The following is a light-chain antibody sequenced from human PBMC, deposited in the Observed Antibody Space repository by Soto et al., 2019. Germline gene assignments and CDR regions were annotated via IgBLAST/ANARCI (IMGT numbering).Light chain of an antibody. Sequence: EIVMTQSPATLSVSPGERATLSCRASQSVGSDLAWYQQKPGQAPRLVIYGASTRATGIPARFSGSGSGTEFTLTISRLEPEDFAVYYCQQYVRSPWTFGQGTKVDIK. J-gene: IGKJ1*01. CDR2: GAS. CDR3: QQYVRSPWT. V-gene: IGKV3-15*01. CDR1: QSVGSD.